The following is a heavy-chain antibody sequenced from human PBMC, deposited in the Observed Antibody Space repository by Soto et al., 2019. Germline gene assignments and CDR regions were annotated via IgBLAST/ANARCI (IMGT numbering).Heavy chain of an antibody. V-gene: IGHV2-5*01. CDR3: ARYRVSGYHYYGLDV. CDR1: GFSLITSGLG. Sequence: GSGPTLVNATQTLTLTCTFSGFSLITSGLGVGWIRQPPGKAPEWLALIYWNDDKRYSPSLKSRLTITKDTSKNQVVLTMTNMDPVETATYHCARYRVSGYHYYGLDVWGQGTTVTVSS. CDR2: IYWNDDK. D-gene: IGHD3-16*02. J-gene: IGHJ6*02.